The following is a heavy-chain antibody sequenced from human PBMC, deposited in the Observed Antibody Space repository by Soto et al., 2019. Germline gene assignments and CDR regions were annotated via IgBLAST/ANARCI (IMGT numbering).Heavy chain of an antibody. J-gene: IGHJ6*03. CDR1: GFTFSSYA. CDR2: VSGSGGST. CDR3: ATEAGRGYVIYYYYYLDV. D-gene: IGHD3-16*01. V-gene: IGHV3-23*01. Sequence: EVQLLESGGGLVQPGGSLRLSCAASGFTFSSYAMSWVRQAPGKGLEWVSAVSGSGGSTYYADSVKGRFTISRYNAKNTLYRQMNSLTADDTAVYYCATEAGRGYVIYYYYYLDVWGKGATFTVSS.